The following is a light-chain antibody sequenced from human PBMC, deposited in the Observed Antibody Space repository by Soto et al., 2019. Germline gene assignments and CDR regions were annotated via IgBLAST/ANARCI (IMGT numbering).Light chain of an antibody. Sequence: QSALTQPASVSGSPGQSITISCTGTSSDVGGYIYVSWYQQHPGKAPKLMIYEVSNRPSGVSNRFSGSKSGNTASLTISGVLAEDEAEYYCCSYGGGTTYVVFGGGTKLTVL. CDR3: CSYGGGTTYVV. V-gene: IGLV2-14*01. CDR2: EVS. CDR1: SSDVGGYIY. J-gene: IGLJ2*01.